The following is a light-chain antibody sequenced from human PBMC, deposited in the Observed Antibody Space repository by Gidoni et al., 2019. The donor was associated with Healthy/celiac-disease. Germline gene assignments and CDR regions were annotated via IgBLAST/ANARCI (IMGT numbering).Light chain of an antibody. J-gene: IGKJ5*01. V-gene: IGKV1-33*01. CDR1: QDISNY. Sequence: DIQMTQSPSSLSASVGDSVTITCQASQDISNYLNWYQQKPGKAHKPLISDAPNLETGVPARFSGSGSGTEFTFTISSLQPEDIATDYCQQYDNLPPGITFGQGTRLEIK. CDR2: DAP. CDR3: QQYDNLPPGIT.